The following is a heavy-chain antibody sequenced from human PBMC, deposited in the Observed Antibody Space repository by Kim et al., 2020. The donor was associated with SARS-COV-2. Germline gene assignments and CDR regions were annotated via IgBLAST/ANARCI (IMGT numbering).Heavy chain of an antibody. D-gene: IGHD2-21*01. CDR2: RGGT. J-gene: IGHJ4*02. Sequence: RGGTNYAQKFQGRVTMTRDTSISTAYMELSSLRYDDTAVYYCASDVDWDYWGQGTLVTVSS. CDR3: ASDVDWDY. V-gene: IGHV1-2*02.